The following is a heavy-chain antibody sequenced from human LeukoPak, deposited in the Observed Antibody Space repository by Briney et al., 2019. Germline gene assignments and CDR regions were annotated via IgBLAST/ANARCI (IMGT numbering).Heavy chain of an antibody. D-gene: IGHD3-22*01. CDR1: GYRFTSYW. J-gene: IGHJ4*02. V-gene: IGHV5-51*01. CDR3: ARRYHYDSSGPGFDY. CDR2: IYPGDSDT. Sequence: PGESLKISCKGSGYRFTSYWIGWVRQMPGKGLEWMGIIYPGDSDTRYSPSFQGQVTISADKSISTAYLQWSSLKASDTAMYYCARRYHYDSSGPGFDYWGQGTLVTVSS.